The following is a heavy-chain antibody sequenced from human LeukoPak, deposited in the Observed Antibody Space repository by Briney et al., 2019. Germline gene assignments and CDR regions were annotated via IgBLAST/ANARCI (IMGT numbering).Heavy chain of an antibody. Sequence: IPSQTLSLTCTVSGGSINSGSDYWSWIRQPAGKGLEWIGRIYTSGSTNYNPSLKSRVTISVDTSKNQFSLKLSSVTAADTAVYYCARDLGVRGPNWFDPWGQGTLVTVSS. CDR3: ARDLGVRGPNWFDP. CDR2: IYTSGST. J-gene: IGHJ5*02. D-gene: IGHD2-15*01. CDR1: GGSINSGSDY. V-gene: IGHV4-61*02.